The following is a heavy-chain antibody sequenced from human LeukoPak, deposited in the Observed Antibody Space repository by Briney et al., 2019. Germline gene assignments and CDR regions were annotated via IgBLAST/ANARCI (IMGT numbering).Heavy chain of an antibody. CDR2: INPNSGGT. CDR1: GYTFTGYY. D-gene: IGHD3-22*01. CDR3: ARVTSLDYDSSGYYYIPPPYYYYYGMDV. J-gene: IGHJ6*02. Sequence: WASVKVSCRASGYTFTGYYMHWVRQAPGQGLEWMGRINPNSGGTSYAQKFQGRVTMTRDTSISTAYMELSRLRSDDTAVYYCARVTSLDYDSSGYYYIPPPYYYYYGMDVWGQGTTVTVSS. V-gene: IGHV1-2*06.